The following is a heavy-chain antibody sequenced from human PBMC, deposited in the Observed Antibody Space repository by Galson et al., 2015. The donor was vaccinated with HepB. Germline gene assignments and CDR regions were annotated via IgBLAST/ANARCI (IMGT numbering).Heavy chain of an antibody. J-gene: IGHJ4*02. CDR3: TRAREATRGATHCFDY. CDR2: IRSKAYGGTT. CDR1: GFTFSNYA. V-gene: IGHV3-49*04. Sequence: SLRLSCAASGFTFSNYAMNWVRQAPGKGLEWVGFIRSKAYGGTTEYAASVKGRFTISRDDSKSIAYLQMNSLKTEDTAVYYCTRAREATRGATHCFDYWGQGTLVTVSS. D-gene: IGHD1-26*01.